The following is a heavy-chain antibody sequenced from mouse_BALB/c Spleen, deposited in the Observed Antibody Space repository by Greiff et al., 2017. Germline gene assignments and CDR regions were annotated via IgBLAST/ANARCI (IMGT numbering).Heavy chain of an antibody. CDR2: IWSGGST. Sequence: VQLVESGPGLVQPSQSLSITCTVSGFSLTSYGVHWVRQSPGKGLEWLGVIWSGGSTDYNAAFISRLSISKDNSKSQVFFKMNILQANDTAIYYCASLYGDFDYWGQGTTLTVSS. CDR3: ASLYGDFDY. D-gene: IGHD1-1*02. V-gene: IGHV2-2*02. CDR1: GFSLTSYG. J-gene: IGHJ2*01.